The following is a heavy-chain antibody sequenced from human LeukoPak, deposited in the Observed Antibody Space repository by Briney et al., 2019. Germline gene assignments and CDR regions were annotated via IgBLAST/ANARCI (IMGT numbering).Heavy chain of an antibody. CDR3: ARDIYSNYGDY. J-gene: IGHJ4*02. CDR2: ISTYNGNT. V-gene: IGHV1-18*01. CDR1: GYTFTTYG. D-gene: IGHD4-11*01. Sequence: EASVKVSCKASGYTFTTYGISWVRQAPGQGLEWMGWISTYNGNTNYAQILQGRVTMTTDTSTSTAYMELRSLRSDDTAVYYCARDIYSNYGDYWGQGTLVTVSS.